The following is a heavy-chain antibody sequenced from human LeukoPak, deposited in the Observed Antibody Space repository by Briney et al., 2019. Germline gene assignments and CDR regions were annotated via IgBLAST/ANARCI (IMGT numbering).Heavy chain of an antibody. CDR3: ARNAGNSDVDY. D-gene: IGHD4-23*01. Sequence: SETLSLTCTVSGGSISSSSYYWGWIRQPPGKGLEWIGEIYHSGSTNYNPSLKSRVTISVDKSNNQFSLKLNSMTAADTAVYYCARNAGNSDVDYWGQGILVTVSS. V-gene: IGHV4-61*05. J-gene: IGHJ4*02. CDR2: IYHSGST. CDR1: GGSISSSSYY.